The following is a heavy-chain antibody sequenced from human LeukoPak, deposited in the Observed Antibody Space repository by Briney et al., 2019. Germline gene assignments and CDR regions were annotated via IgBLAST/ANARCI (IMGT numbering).Heavy chain of an antibody. CDR2: IKEDGSEK. V-gene: IGHV3-7*03. D-gene: IGHD2-15*01. Sequence: GGSLRLSCAASGFTFSSYWMSWVRQAPGKGLEWVANIKEDGSEKYYVDSVRGRFTISRDNAKNSLYLQMNSLRAEDTALYYCAKDMSRYCSGGSCYTFDYWGQGTLVTVSS. J-gene: IGHJ4*02. CDR1: GFTFSSYW. CDR3: AKDMSRYCSGGSCYTFDY.